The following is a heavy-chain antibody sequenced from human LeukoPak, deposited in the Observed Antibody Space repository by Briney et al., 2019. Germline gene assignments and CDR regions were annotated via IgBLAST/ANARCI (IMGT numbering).Heavy chain of an antibody. CDR3: ARVVAPKAFDP. V-gene: IGHV3-73*01. D-gene: IGHD2-15*01. J-gene: IGHJ5*02. CDR2: IRSKANSYAT. Sequence: QPGGSLRLSCAASGFTFSGSAMHWVRQASGKGLERVGRIRSKANSYATAYAASVKGRFTISRDDSKNTAYLQMNSLKTEDTAVYYCARVVAPKAFDPWGQGTLVTVSS. CDR1: GFTFSGSA.